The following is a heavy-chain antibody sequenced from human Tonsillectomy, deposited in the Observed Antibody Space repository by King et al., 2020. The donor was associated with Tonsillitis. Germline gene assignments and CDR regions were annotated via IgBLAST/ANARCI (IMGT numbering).Heavy chain of an antibody. CDR2: ISHDGSSQ. CDR1: GFTFKRFG. CDR3: ARETESGTYFQYSGVMDV. D-gene: IGHD5-12*01. J-gene: IGHJ6*02. V-gene: IGHV3-30*04. Sequence: VQLVESGGGVVEPGRSLRLSCAASGFTFKRFGIHWVRQAPGKGLDWVALISHDGSSQYYADSVKGRFTISRDNSKDTLYLQMSGLRAEDTAIYYCARETESGTYFQYSGVMDVWGQGTTVIVSS.